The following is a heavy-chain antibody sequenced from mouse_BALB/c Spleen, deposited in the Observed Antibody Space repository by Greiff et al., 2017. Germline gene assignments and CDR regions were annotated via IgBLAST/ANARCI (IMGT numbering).Heavy chain of an antibody. J-gene: IGHJ4*01. CDR1: GFTFSNYW. D-gene: IGHD2-10*02. V-gene: IGHV6-6*02. CDR3: TRAYGSGYAMDY. CDR2: IRLKSNNYAT. Sequence: DVMLVESGGGLVQPGGSMKLSCVASGFTFSNYWMNWVRQSPEKGLEWVAEIRLKSNNYATHYAESVKGRFTISRDDSKSSVYLQMNNLRAEDTGIYYCTRAYGSGYAMDYWGQGTSVTVSS.